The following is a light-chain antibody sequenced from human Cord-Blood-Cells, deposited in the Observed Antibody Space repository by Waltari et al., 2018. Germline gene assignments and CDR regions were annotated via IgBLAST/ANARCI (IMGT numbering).Light chain of an antibody. V-gene: IGKV1-39*01. CDR2: AAS. CDR1: QSNSSY. J-gene: IGKJ1*01. CDR3: QQSYSTLWT. Sequence: DIQMTQSPSSLPASVGDRVTITCRASQSNSSYLNWYQQKPGKSPMLLIYAASSLQSGVPSRFSGSGAGTDFTLTSSSLQPEDFATYYCQQSYSTLWTFGEGTKVEIK.